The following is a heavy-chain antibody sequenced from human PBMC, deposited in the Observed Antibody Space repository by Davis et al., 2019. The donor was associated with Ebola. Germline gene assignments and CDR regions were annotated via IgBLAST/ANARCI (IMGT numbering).Heavy chain of an antibody. D-gene: IGHD6-13*01. J-gene: IGHJ6*02. CDR1: GFTFSSYA. CDR2: IWYDGSNK. Sequence: GGSLRLSCAASGFTFSSYAMHWVRQAPGKGLEWVAVIWYDGSNKYYADSVKGRFTISRDNSKNTLYLQMNSLRAEDTAVYYCARGHSSSWYYYYYGMDVWGQGTTVTVSS. CDR3: ARGHSSSWYYYYYGMDV. V-gene: IGHV3-33*08.